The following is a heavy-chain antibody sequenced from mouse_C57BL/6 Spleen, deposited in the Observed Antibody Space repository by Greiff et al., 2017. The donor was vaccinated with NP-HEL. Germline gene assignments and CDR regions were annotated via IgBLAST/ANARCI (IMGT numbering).Heavy chain of an antibody. J-gene: IGHJ3*01. CDR1: GYAFSSSW. V-gene: IGHV1-82*01. CDR3: ATDDGYYSAWFAY. Sequence: QVQLKESGPELVKPGASVKISCKASGYAFSSSWMNWVKQRPGKGLEWIGRIYPGDGDTNYNGKFKGKATLTADKSSSTAYMQLSSLTSEDSAVYFCATDDGYYSAWFAYWGQGTLVTVSA. D-gene: IGHD2-3*01. CDR2: IYPGDGDT.